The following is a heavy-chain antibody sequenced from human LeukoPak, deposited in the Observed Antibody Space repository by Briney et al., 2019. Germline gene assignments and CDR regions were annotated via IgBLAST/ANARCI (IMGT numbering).Heavy chain of an antibody. CDR1: GGSISSYY. CDR3: ARDLGLRYFDWFPTAGPFDY. J-gene: IGHJ4*02. CDR2: IYYSGST. D-gene: IGHD3-9*01. V-gene: IGHV4-59*01. Sequence: SETLSLTCTVSGGSISSYYWSWIRQPPGKGLEWIGYIYYSGSTNYNPSLKSRATISVDTSKNQFSLKLSSVTAADTAVYYCARDLGLRYFDWFPTAGPFDYWGQGTLVTVSS.